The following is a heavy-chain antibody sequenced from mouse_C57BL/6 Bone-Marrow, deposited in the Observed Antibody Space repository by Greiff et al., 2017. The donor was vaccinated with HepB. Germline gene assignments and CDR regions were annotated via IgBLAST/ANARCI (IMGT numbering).Heavy chain of an antibody. CDR3: APTTPVATREGYFDV. Sequence: VQLQQPGAELVKPGASVKLSCKASGYTFTSYWMHWVKQRPGRGLEWIGRIDPNSGGTKYNEKFKSKATLTVDKPSSTAYMQLSSLTSEDSAVYYCAPTTPVATREGYFDVWGTGTTVTVSS. CDR1: GYTFTSYW. V-gene: IGHV1-72*01. J-gene: IGHJ1*03. D-gene: IGHD1-1*01. CDR2: IDPNSGGT.